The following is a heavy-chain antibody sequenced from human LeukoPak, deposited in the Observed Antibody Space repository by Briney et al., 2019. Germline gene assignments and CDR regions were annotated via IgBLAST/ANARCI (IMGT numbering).Heavy chain of an antibody. CDR1: GFTFSSYW. CDR3: ARDLCSSTSCCWRGNWFDP. V-gene: IGHV3-7*01. CDR2: IKQDGSEK. Sequence: PGGSLRLSCAASGFTFSSYWMSWVRQAPGKGLEWVANIKQDGSEKYYVDSVKGRFTISRDNAKNSLYLQMNSLRAEDTAVYYCARDLCSSTSCCWRGNWFDPWGQGTLVTVSS. J-gene: IGHJ5*02. D-gene: IGHD2-2*01.